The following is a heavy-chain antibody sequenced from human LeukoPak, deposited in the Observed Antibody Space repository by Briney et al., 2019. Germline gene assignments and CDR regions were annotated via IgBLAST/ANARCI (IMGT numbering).Heavy chain of an antibody. CDR1: GGSISGGGYY. V-gene: IGHV4-31*03. J-gene: IGHJ4*02. Sequence: SQTLSLTCTVSGGSISGGGYYGSWIRQHPGKGLEWIGYIYYSGSTYYNPSLKSRVTISVDTSKNQFSLKLSSVTAADTAVYYCARDRQGMIVPWGQGTLVTVSS. CDR2: IYYSGST. CDR3: ARDRQGMIVP. D-gene: IGHD3-22*01.